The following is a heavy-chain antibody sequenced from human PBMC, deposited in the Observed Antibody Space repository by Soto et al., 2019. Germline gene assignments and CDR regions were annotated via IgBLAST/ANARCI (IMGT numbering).Heavy chain of an antibody. CDR2: ISSSSSYI. V-gene: IGHV3-21*01. Sequence: ESGGGLVKPGGSLRLSCAASGFTFSSYSMNWVRQAPGKGLEWVSSISSSSSYIYYADSVKGRFTISRDNAKNSLYLQMNSLRAEDTAVYYCARDGRIQRDAFDIWGQGTMVTVSS. CDR3: ARDGRIQRDAFDI. CDR1: GFTFSSYS. D-gene: IGHD5-18*01. J-gene: IGHJ3*02.